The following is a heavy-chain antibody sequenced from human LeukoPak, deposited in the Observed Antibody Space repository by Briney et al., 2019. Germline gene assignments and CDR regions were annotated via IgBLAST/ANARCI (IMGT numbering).Heavy chain of an antibody. J-gene: IGHJ3*02. CDR3: ARVIGGAFDI. CDR1: GYTFTSYG. Sequence: ASVKVSCKASGYTFTSYGISWVRQAPGQGLEWMGIINPSGGVTTYAQKFQGRVTMTRDTSTSTVYMELSSLRSEDTAVYYCARVIGGAFDIWGQGTMVTVSS. CDR2: INPSGGVT. V-gene: IGHV1-46*01. D-gene: IGHD3-10*01.